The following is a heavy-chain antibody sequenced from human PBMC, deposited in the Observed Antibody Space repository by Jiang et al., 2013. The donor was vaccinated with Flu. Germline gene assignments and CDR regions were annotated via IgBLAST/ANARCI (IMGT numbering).Heavy chain of an antibody. CDR1: GVSVSNFY. Sequence: GPGLVKPSETLSLTCTVFGVSVSNFYWNWIRQSPGKGLEWIGYVYHIGNINYNYNPSLQSRASISIDTSKNQFSLKLTSLTAADTAVYYCARVMRHTTGWLYGGRVFDIWGQGTAVTVSS. V-gene: IGHV4-59*02. D-gene: IGHD3-9*01. CDR2: VYHIGNINY. CDR3: ARVMRHTTGWLYGGRVFDI. J-gene: IGHJ3*02.